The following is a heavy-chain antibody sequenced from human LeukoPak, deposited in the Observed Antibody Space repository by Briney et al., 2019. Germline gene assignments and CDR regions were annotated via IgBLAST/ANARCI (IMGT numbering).Heavy chain of an antibody. J-gene: IGHJ6*02. D-gene: IGHD3-3*01. V-gene: IGHV4-39*01. Sequence: PSETLSLTCTVSGGSISSTDYYWGWIRQPPGKGLEWIGTIYYSGSTYYNPSLQSRVTISVDTSKNQFSLKLSSVTAADTAVYYCGRHGGADFGVIIIGSSYYSGVDVWGQGTTVTVSS. CDR3: GRHGGADFGVIIIGSSYYSGVDV. CDR2: IYYSGST. CDR1: GGSISSTDYY.